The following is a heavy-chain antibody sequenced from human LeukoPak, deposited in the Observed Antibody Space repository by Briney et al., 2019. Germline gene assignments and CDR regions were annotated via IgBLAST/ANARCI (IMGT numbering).Heavy chain of an antibody. CDR2: TYYRSKWYN. CDR1: GDIVSSDSAA. Sequence: SQTLSLTCAISGDIVSSDSAAWNWIRQSPSRGLEWLGRTYYRSKWYNDYAVSVKSRITINPDTSKNQFSLQLNSVTPEDTAVYYCAREGGDGYKGTFDHWGQGTLVTVSS. CDR3: AREGGDGYKGTFDH. V-gene: IGHV6-1*01. D-gene: IGHD5-24*01. J-gene: IGHJ4*02.